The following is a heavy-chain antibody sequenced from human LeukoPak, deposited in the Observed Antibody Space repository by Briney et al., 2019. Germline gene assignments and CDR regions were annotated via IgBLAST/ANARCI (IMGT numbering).Heavy chain of an antibody. J-gene: IGHJ6*02. D-gene: IGHD6-13*01. V-gene: IGHV1-46*01. CDR2: INPSGGST. CDR1: GYTFTSYY. CDR3: ARVGGGSSSFDKNWFSRHYYYGMDV. Sequence: ASVKVSCKASGYTFTSYYMHWVRQAPGQGLEWMGIINPSGGSTSYAQKFQGRVTMIRDTSTSTVYMELSSLRSEDTAVYYCARVGGGSSSFDKNWFSRHYYYGMDVWGQGTTVTVSS.